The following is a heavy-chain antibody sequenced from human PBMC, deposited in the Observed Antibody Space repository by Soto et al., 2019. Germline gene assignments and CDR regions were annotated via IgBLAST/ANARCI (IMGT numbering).Heavy chain of an antibody. CDR1: GFTFSDYA. Sequence: EVQLLESGGGLVQPGGSLRLSCAASGFTFSDYAMSWVRQAPGKGLEWVSVISVSGGSTYYADSVKGRFTISRDNSKNTLYLQMNTLRAEDTAVYYCAKSHVFHYYYYNMDVWGQGTTVTVPS. CDR2: ISVSGGST. D-gene: IGHD2-8*01. CDR3: AKSHVFHYYYYNMDV. V-gene: IGHV3-23*01. J-gene: IGHJ6*02.